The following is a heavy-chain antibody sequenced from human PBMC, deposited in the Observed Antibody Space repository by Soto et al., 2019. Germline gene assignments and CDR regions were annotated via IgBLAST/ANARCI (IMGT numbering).Heavy chain of an antibody. CDR1: GYTFTSYG. CDR3: ARAVAVPADFDY. V-gene: IGHV1-18*01. D-gene: IGHD6-19*01. J-gene: IGHJ4*02. Sequence: ASVKVSCKASGYTFTSYGISWVRQAPGQGLEWMGWISAYNGNTNYAQKFQGRVTITRDTSASTAYMELSSLRSEDTAVYYCARAVAVPADFDYWGPGTLVTVSS. CDR2: ISAYNGNT.